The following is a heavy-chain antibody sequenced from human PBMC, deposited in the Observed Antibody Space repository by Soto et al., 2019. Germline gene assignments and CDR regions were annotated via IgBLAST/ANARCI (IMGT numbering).Heavy chain of an antibody. J-gene: IGHJ6*02. CDR2: IKSKTDGGTT. CDR3: TTGIFGVNYYYYGMDV. Sequence: EVQLVESGGGLVKPGGSLRLSCAASGFTFSNAWMSWVRQAPGKGLEWVGRIKSKTDGGTTDYAAPVKGRFTISRDDSKNTLYLQMNSLKTEDTAVYYCTTGIFGVNYYYYGMDVWGQGTTVTVSS. CDR1: GFTFSNAW. V-gene: IGHV3-15*01. D-gene: IGHD3-3*01.